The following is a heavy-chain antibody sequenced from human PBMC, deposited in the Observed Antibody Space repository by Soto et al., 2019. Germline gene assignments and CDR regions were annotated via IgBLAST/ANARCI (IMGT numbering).Heavy chain of an antibody. CDR1: GFTFSSYG. J-gene: IGHJ3*02. CDR2: ISYDGSNK. D-gene: IGHD3-22*01. Sequence: GGSLRLSCAASGFTFSSYGMHWVRQAPGKGLEWVAVISYDGSNKYYADSVKGRFTISRDNSKNTLYLQMNSLRAEDTAVYYCAKGKGNYYDSSGVGAFDIWGQGTMVTVSS. V-gene: IGHV3-30*18. CDR3: AKGKGNYYDSSGVGAFDI.